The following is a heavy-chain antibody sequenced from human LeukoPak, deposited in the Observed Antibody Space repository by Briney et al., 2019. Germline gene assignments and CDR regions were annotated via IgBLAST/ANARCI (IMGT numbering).Heavy chain of an antibody. V-gene: IGHV4-59*01. CDR2: IYYSGST. Sequence: PSETLSLTCTVSGGSISSYYWSWIRQPPGKGLEWMGYIYYSGSTNYNPSPRSRVTISRDTSKHQFSLKLSSVSAADTAVYYCARGSYYMDVWGKGTAVSVSS. J-gene: IGHJ6*03. CDR3: ARGSYYMDV. CDR1: GGSISSYY.